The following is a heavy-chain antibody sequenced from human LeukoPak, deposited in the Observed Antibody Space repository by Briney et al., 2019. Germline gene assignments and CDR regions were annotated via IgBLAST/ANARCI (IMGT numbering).Heavy chain of an antibody. CDR3: ARDSSNWNYGMDV. CDR1: GGTFSDLI. CDR2: IITMFAIA. J-gene: IGHJ6*02. D-gene: IGHD6-13*01. V-gene: IGHV1-69*04. Sequence: SSVTVSCKPCGGTFSDLIISGVRQAAGEEGEGLGRIITMFAIANYAPKFQGRVTISADKSTGTAYMEVSNLKSDDTALYFCARDSSNWNYGMDVWGQGTTVTVSS.